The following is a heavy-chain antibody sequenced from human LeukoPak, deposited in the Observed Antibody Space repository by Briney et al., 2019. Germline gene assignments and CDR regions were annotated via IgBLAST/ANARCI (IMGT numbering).Heavy chain of an antibody. Sequence: ASVNVSCKASGYTFTSYYMHWVRQAPGQGLEWMGIINPSGGSTSYAQKFQGRVTMTRDTSTSTVYMELSSLRSEDMAVYYCAREWELQKGSFDYWGQRTLVTVSS. D-gene: IGHD1-26*01. CDR1: GYTFTSYY. CDR2: INPSGGST. V-gene: IGHV1-46*01. J-gene: IGHJ4*02. CDR3: AREWELQKGSFDY.